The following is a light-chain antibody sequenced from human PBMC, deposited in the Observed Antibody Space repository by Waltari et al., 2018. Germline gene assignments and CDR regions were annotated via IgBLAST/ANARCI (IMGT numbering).Light chain of an antibody. V-gene: IGKV3-20*01. J-gene: IGKJ1*01. Sequence: EIVLTQSPGTLSLSPGERATLSCRASPSIGQYLVWYQQTPGQAPRLLIYAASSRATGVPDMFSGSGSGTDFSLTISRLEPEDFAVYYCQNHERLPATFGQGTKVEIK. CDR2: AAS. CDR3: QNHERLPAT. CDR1: PSIGQY.